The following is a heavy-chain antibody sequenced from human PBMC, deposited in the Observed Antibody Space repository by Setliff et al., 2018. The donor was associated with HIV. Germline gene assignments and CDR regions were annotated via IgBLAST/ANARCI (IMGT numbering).Heavy chain of an antibody. CDR1: GYSISSGYY. J-gene: IGHJ5*02. CDR2: IYHSGST. V-gene: IGHV4-38-2*02. CDR3: ARDMMYHYDSSGAFGWFGP. Sequence: SETLSLTCAVSGYSISSGYYWGWIRQPPGKGLEWIGEIYHSGSTNYNPSLKSRVTISLDTSKNQISLKLRSVTAADTAVYFCARDMMYHYDSSGAFGWFGPWGQGTLVTVSS. D-gene: IGHD3-22*01.